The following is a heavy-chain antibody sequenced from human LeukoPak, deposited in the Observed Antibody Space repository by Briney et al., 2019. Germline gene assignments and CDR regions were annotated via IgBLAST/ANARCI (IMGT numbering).Heavy chain of an antibody. CDR1: GFTFSTYA. V-gene: IGHV3-30-3*01. D-gene: IGHD4-23*01. Sequence: PGRSLRLSCAASGFTFSTYAMHWVRQAPGKGLEWVAVISYDGSNKYYADSVKGRFTIPRDNSKNTLYLQMNSLRAEDTAVYYCARVGTVVHFDYWGQGTLVTVSS. J-gene: IGHJ4*02. CDR3: ARVGTVVHFDY. CDR2: ISYDGSNK.